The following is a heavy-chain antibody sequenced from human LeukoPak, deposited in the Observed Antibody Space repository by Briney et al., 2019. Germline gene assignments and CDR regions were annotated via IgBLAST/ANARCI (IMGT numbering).Heavy chain of an antibody. CDR2: ISTSGTYI. Sequence: GGSLRLSCAASGFTFSTYTMNWVRQAPGKGLEWVSSISTSGTYIYYADSVKGRFTVSRDNAKNSLYLQMNSLRAEDTAVYYCARYLRSFDYWGQGTLVTVSS. CDR1: GFTFSTYT. CDR3: ARYLRSFDY. V-gene: IGHV3-21*01. J-gene: IGHJ4*02. D-gene: IGHD5-12*01.